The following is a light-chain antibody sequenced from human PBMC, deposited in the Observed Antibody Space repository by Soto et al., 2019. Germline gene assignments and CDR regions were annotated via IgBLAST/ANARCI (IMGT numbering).Light chain of an antibody. V-gene: IGKV1-16*02. J-gene: IGKJ5*01. CDR2: AAS. Sequence: DIKMSQSPSSLAASGVGRVTITCRASQGISNYLGWFQHKPGKAPKSLIYAASSLHSGVPSKFSGSGSGTDFTLTISSLQPENFATYYCQHDTVGPGTRLEIK. CDR1: QGISNY. CDR3: QHDT.